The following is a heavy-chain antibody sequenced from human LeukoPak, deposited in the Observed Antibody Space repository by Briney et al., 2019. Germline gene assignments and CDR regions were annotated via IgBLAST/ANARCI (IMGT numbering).Heavy chain of an antibody. D-gene: IGHD3-22*01. CDR1: GGSISPSSYY. Sequence: SETLSLTCTVSGGSISPSSYYWGWIRQPPGKGLEWIGNIYNSGSTYYKPSLKSRVTISVDTSKNKFSLKLSPVTAADTAVYYCARVRDYYDSSGYYGHYYGMDVWGQGTTVTVSS. CDR2: IYNSGST. CDR3: ARVRDYYDSSGYYGHYYGMDV. V-gene: IGHV4-39*01. J-gene: IGHJ6*02.